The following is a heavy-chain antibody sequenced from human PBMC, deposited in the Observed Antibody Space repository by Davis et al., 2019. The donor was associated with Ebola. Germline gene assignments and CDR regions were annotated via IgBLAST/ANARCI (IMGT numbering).Heavy chain of an antibody. J-gene: IGHJ4*02. CDR3: ARSILGGGPDY. V-gene: IGHV1-46*01. CDR1: GYTFTNFY. CDR2: INPGGGAT. Sequence: AASVKVSCKTSGYTFTNFYIHWVRQAPGQGLEWMGVINPGGGATSYARDFRGRVTMTSDPSTSTVSMQLSSLRFEDTAVYYCARSILGGGPDYWDQGTLVTVSS. D-gene: IGHD3-16*01.